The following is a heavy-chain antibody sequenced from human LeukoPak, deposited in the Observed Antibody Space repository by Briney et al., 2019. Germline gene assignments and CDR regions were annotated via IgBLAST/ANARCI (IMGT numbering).Heavy chain of an antibody. D-gene: IGHD4/OR15-4a*01. V-gene: IGHV1-18*01. CDR2: ISAYNGNT. CDR1: GYTFTTYG. J-gene: IGHJ4*02. CDR3: ARDLANLVYY. Sequence: ASVKVSCKASGYTFTTYGLSWVRQAPGQGLEWMGWISAYNGNTNYAQKLQGRVTMTRDTSTSTVYMELSSLRSEDTAVYYCARDLANLVYYWGQGTLVTVSS.